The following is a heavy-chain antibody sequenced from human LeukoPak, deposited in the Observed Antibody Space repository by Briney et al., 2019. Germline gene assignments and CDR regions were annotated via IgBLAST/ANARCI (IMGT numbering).Heavy chain of an antibody. CDR3: ARESIVEVPAAIMHYYYMDV. Sequence: GASVKVSCKASGYTFTGYYMHWLRQAPGQGLEWMGWINPNSGGTNYAQKFQGRVTMTRDTSISTAYMELSRLRPDDTAVYYCARESIVEVPAAIMHYYYMDVWGKGTTVTVSS. CDR2: INPNSGGT. CDR1: GYTFTGYY. J-gene: IGHJ6*03. D-gene: IGHD2-2*01. V-gene: IGHV1-2*02.